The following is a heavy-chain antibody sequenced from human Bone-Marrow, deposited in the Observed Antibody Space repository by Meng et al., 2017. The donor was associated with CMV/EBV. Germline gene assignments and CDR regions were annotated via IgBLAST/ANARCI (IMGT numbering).Heavy chain of an antibody. CDR2: IRYDGSNK. D-gene: IGHD2-2*01. CDR1: GFTFSSYG. Sequence: GESLKISCAASGFTFSSYGMHWVRQAPGKGLEWVAFIRYDGSNKYYADSVKGRFTISRDNSKNTLYLQMNSLRAEDTAVYYCAKSLSPDLDCSSTSCYFYGYYYGMDVWGQGTTVTVSS. V-gene: IGHV3-30*02. CDR3: AKSLSPDLDCSSTSCYFYGYYYGMDV. J-gene: IGHJ6*02.